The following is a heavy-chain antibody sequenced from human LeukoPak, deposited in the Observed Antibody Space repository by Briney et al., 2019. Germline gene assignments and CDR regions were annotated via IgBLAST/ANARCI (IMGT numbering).Heavy chain of an antibody. V-gene: IGHV4-59*08. CDR2: IYYSGST. CDR3: ARGLWWGPIAFDI. D-gene: IGHD2-21*02. Sequence: SETLSLTCTVSGGSISSYYWSWIRQPPGKGLEWIGYIYYSGSTNYNPSLKSRVTISVDTSKNQFSLKLSSVTAADTAVYYCARGLWWGPIAFDIWGQGTMVTVSS. CDR1: GGSISSYY. J-gene: IGHJ3*02.